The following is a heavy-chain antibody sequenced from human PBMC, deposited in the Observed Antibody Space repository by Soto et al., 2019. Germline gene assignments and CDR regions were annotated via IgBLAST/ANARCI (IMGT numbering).Heavy chain of an antibody. D-gene: IGHD6-19*01. J-gene: IGHJ4*02. CDR1: VFTFSSYS. V-gene: IGHV3-48*01. CDR3: ARVYGIPVAGTLDF. CDR2: ISSGSSTI. Sequence: EVQLVESGGGLVQPGGSLRLSCAASVFTFSSYSMKWVRQAPGKGLEWVSYISSGSSTIYYADSVKGRFTISRDNAKNSLYLQMNSLRAEDTAVYYCARVYGIPVAGTLDFWGQGTMVIVSS.